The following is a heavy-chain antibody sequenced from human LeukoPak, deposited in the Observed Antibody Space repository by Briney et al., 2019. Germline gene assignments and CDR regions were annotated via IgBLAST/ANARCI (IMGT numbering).Heavy chain of an antibody. V-gene: IGHV4-39*07. D-gene: IGHD2-2*02. CDR3: ARSSYCSSTSCYTGPFDP. CDR2: IYYSGST. Sequence: SETLSLTCTVSGGSISSSSYYWGWIRQPPGKGLEWIGSIYYSGSTYYNPSLKSRVTISVDTSKNQFSLKLSSVTAADTAVYYCARSSYCSSTSCYTGPFDPWGQGTLVTVSS. CDR1: GGSISSSSYY. J-gene: IGHJ5*02.